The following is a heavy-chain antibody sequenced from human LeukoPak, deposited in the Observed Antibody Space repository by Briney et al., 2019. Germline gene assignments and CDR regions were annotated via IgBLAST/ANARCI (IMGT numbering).Heavy chain of an antibody. CDR3: ERIPTVMGRGVSAFDI. V-gene: IGHV4-34*01. Sequence: PSETLSLTCAVYGGSFSGYYWSWIRQPPGKGLEWIGEINHSGSTNYNPSLKSRVTISVDTSKNQFSLKLSSVTAADTSMYYCERIPTVMGRGVSAFDIWGQGTMVTVSS. D-gene: IGHD3-10*01. J-gene: IGHJ3*02. CDR1: GGSFSGYY. CDR2: INHSGST.